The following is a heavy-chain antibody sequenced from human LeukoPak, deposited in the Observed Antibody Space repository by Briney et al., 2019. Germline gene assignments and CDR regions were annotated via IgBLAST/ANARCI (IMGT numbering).Heavy chain of an antibody. V-gene: IGHV4-31*03. CDR1: GGSISSGGYY. J-gene: IGHJ5*02. CDR2: IYYSGST. CDR3: AREMGYYRNWFDP. D-gene: IGHD2-8*01. Sequence: KSSETLSLTCTVSGGSISSGGYYWSWIRQHPGKGLEWIGYIYYSGSTYYNPSLKSRVTISVDTSKNQFSLKLSSVTAADTAVYYCAREMGYYRNWFDPWGQGTLVTVSS.